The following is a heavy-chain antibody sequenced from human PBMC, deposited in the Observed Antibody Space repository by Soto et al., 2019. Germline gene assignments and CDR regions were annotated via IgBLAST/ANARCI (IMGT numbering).Heavy chain of an antibody. V-gene: IGHV6-1*01. CDR1: GDSVSSNSAA. CDR3: AREGEVTTPYYYYGMDV. Sequence: SQTLSLTCAISGDSVSSNSAAWNWIRQSPSRGLEWLGRTYYRSKLYNDYVVSVKSRITINPDISKNQFSLQLNSVTPEDTAVYYCAREGEVTTPYYYYGMDVWGQGTTVTVSS. J-gene: IGHJ6*02. D-gene: IGHD4-17*01. CDR2: TYYRSKLYN.